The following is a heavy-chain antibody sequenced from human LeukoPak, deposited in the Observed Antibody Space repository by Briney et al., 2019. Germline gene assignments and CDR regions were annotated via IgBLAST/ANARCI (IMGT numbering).Heavy chain of an antibody. CDR3: ARDTSMRSDY. Sequence: GGSLRLACAASGFTFSSYCIHLVRQAPGKGLVWVSCISSDGSQTRYADSVKGRFTVSRDNAKNTLYLQMNSLRAEDMAVYYCARDTSMRSDYWGQGTLVTVSP. D-gene: IGHD2/OR15-2a*01. CDR2: ISSDGSQT. CDR1: GFTFSSYC. V-gene: IGHV3-74*01. J-gene: IGHJ4*02.